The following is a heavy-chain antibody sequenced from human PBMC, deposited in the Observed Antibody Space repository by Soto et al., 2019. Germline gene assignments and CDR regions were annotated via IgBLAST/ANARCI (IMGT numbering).Heavy chain of an antibody. CDR1: GYTFTGYY. Sequence: GASVKVSCKASGYTFTGYYMRWVRQAPGQGLEWMGWINPNSGGTNYAQKFQGRVTMTRDTSISTAYMELSRLRSDDTAVYYCARDPNYDFWSGGYYGMDVWGQGTTVTVSS. CDR3: ARDPNYDFWSGGYYGMDV. D-gene: IGHD3-3*01. J-gene: IGHJ6*02. CDR2: INPNSGGT. V-gene: IGHV1-2*02.